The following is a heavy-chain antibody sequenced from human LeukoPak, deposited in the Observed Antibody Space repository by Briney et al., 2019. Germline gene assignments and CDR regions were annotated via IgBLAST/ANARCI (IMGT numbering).Heavy chain of an antibody. V-gene: IGHV3-48*01. J-gene: IGHJ3*01. CDR2: INTGSTTI. D-gene: IGHD6-6*01. CDR3: ARDSSVCEFDV. Sequence: GGSLRLSCAASGFTFSPYTMHWFRQPPGKGLEWVSYINTGSTTIYYADSVKGRFTISRDNAKNSVYLHLNSLRAEDTAVYYWARDSSVCEFDVWGQGTLSPSLQ. CDR1: GFTFSPYT.